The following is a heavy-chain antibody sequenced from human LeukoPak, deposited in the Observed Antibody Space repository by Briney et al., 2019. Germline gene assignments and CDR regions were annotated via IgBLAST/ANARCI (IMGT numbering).Heavy chain of an antibody. CDR1: GFIFSNYA. V-gene: IGHV3-23*01. J-gene: IGHJ4*02. Sequence: PGGSLRLSCTASGFIFSNYAMSWVRQAPGKGLGWVSAISGDGSRTYYADSVRGRFTISRDNAKNSLYLQMNSLRAEDTAIYYCARDCSSAYWGQGTLVTVSS. CDR2: ISGDGSRT. CDR3: ARDCSSAY. D-gene: IGHD6-6*01.